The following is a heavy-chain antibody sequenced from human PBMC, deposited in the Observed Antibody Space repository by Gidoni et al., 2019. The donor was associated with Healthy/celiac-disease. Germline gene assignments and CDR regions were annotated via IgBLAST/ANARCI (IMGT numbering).Heavy chain of an antibody. D-gene: IGHD2-15*01. CDR1: GGPISSGGYY. Sequence: QVQLQESGPGLVKSSQTLSLTCTVSGGPISSGGYYCSWIRQHPGKGLEWIGYIYYSGSTYYNPSLKSRVTISVDTSKNQFSLKLSSVTAADTAVYYCARGEGNCSGGSCYSPLDAFDIWGQGTMVTVSS. CDR3: ARGEGNCSGGSCYSPLDAFDI. CDR2: IYYSGST. V-gene: IGHV4-31*03. J-gene: IGHJ3*02.